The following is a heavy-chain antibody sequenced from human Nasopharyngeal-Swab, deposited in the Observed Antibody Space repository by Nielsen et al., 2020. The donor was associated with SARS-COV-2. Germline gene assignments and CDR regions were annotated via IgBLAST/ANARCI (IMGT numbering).Heavy chain of an antibody. Sequence: SETLSLTCAVHGGSFSGYYWNWIRQSPGLGLEWIGEINHGGSTNYNPSLKSRVTISIDTSKNQFSLILTSLTAADTAVYYCARGILAAGPYYFDHWGQGTLVTVSS. CDR3: ARGILAAGPYYFDH. V-gene: IGHV4-34*01. CDR2: INHGGST. CDR1: GGSFSGYY. J-gene: IGHJ4*02. D-gene: IGHD6-13*01.